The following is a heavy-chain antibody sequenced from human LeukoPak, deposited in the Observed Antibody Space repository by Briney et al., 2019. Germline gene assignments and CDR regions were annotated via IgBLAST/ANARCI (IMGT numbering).Heavy chain of an antibody. D-gene: IGHD3-10*01. CDR3: ARVRGRDFITMVRGLKIGNFDY. CDR1: GGSISSGNYY. V-gene: IGHV4-61*02. CDR2: IYTSGST. J-gene: IGHJ4*02. Sequence: SETLSLTCTVSGGSISSGNYYWGWIRQPAGKGLEWIGRIYTSGSTNYNPSLKSRVTISVDTSKNQFSLKLSSVTAADTAVYYCARVRGRDFITMVRGLKIGNFDYWGQGTLVTVSS.